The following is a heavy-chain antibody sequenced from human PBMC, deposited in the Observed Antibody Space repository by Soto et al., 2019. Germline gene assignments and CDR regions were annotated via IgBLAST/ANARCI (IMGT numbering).Heavy chain of an antibody. CDR3: ARVELRHVVDDY. V-gene: IGHV3-74*01. J-gene: IGHJ4*02. CDR2: INSDGSST. D-gene: IGHD3-10*01. CDR1: GFTFSSYW. Sequence: EVQLVESGGGLVQPGGSLRLSCAASGFTFSSYWMHWVRQAPGKGLVWVSRINSDGSSTSYADSVQGRFTISRDNAKNTLYLQMNSLRAEDTAVYYCARVELRHVVDDYWGQGTLVTVSS.